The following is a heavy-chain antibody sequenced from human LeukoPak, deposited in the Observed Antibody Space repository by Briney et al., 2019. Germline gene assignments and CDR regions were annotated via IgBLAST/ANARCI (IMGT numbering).Heavy chain of an antibody. D-gene: IGHD6-19*01. V-gene: IGHV3-23*01. CDR2: ISNSGGST. J-gene: IGHJ4*02. CDR1: GLSFSASG. Sequence: GGSLRLSCAGSGLSFSASGMNWVRQAPGKGLEWVSVISNSGGSTDYADSVKGRFTISRDNSKNTLYLQMNSLRAEDTAVYYCAKVPLRSGWKVFDYWGQGTLVTVSS. CDR3: AKVPLRSGWKVFDY.